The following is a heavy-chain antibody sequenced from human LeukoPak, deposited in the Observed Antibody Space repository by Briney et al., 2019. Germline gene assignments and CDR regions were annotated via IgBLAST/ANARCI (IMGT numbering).Heavy chain of an antibody. D-gene: IGHD6-13*01. CDR3: AWTYSSSWYYYYYYTDV. V-gene: IGHV4-4*09. CDR2: IYTSGST. CDR1: GGSISSYY. J-gene: IGHJ6*03. Sequence: SETLSLTCTVSGGSISSYYWSWIRQPPGKGLEWIGYIYTSGSTKYKPSLKGRIPISVDTSKNQFSLNLRSVTAADTAVYYCAWTYSSSWYYYYYYTDVWGKGTTVTVSS.